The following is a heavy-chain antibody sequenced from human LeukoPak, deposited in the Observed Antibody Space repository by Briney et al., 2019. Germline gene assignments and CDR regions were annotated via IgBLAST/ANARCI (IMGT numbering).Heavy chain of an antibody. Sequence: ASLKVSCKVSGDTLSELSMHWVRQAPGKGLEWMGGFDPEGGEAIYAQKFQGRLTTTEDTSTDTAYMDLRSLRSDDTAVYYCTAGGVYSLLDHWGQGTQVTVSS. V-gene: IGHV1-24*01. CDR2: FDPEGGEA. CDR3: TAGGVYSLLDH. J-gene: IGHJ4*02. CDR1: GDTLSELS. D-gene: IGHD5/OR15-5a*01.